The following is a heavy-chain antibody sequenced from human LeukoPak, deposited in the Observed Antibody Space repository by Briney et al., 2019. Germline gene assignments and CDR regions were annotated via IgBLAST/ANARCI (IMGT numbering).Heavy chain of an antibody. V-gene: IGHV3-48*04. J-gene: IGHJ4*02. CDR1: GFTFSSYS. CDR3: ARDGLGYYGDLNAGAYYFDY. Sequence: PGGSLRLSCAASGFTFSSYSMNWVRQAPGKGLEWVSYISSSSSTIYYADSVKGRFTISRDNAKNSLYLQMNSLRAEDTAVYYCARDGLGYYGDLNAGAYYFDYWGQGTLVTVSS. CDR2: ISSSSSTI. D-gene: IGHD4-17*01.